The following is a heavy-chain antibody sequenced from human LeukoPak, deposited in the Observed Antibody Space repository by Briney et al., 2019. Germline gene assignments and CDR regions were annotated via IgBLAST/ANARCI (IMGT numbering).Heavy chain of an antibody. CDR3: AKDRRPTYYSDSSGYYFRDAFDM. J-gene: IGHJ3*02. V-gene: IGHV3-23*01. Sequence: GGSLRLSCEASGFTFSTYGMSWVRQAPGKGLEWVSAISGSGGSTYYADSVKGRVTISRDNSKNTLYLRMNSLRTEDTAVYYCAKDRRPTYYSDSSGYYFRDAFDMWGRGTMVTVSS. D-gene: IGHD3-22*01. CDR2: ISGSGGST. CDR1: GFTFSTYG.